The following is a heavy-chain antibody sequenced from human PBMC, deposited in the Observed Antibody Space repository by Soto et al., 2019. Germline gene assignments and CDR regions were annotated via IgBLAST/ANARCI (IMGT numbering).Heavy chain of an antibody. D-gene: IGHD3-9*01. CDR1: GFTFSTYS. CDR2: ISSRSDI. J-gene: IGHJ6*02. CDR3: AREYSACHLAYGLDV. Sequence: SLRLSCVGSGFTFSTYSINWVRQAPGKGLEWVSSISSRSDIYYADSVKGRFTIPRDNAKNSVSLQMNSLRAEDTAVNYCAREYSACHLAYGLDVWGQGTTVTVSS. V-gene: IGHV3-21*01.